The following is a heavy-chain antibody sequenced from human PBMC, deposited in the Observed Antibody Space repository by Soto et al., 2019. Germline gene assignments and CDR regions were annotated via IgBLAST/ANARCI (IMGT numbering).Heavy chain of an antibody. CDR2: ISYDGSNK. CDR3: ARGDEMGRVYYYCGMDV. V-gene: IGHV3-30-3*01. Sequence: QVQLVESGGGVVQPGRSLRLSCAASGFTFSSYAMHWVRQAPGKGLEWVAVISYDGSNKYYADSVKGRFTISRDNSKNALYLQMSSLRAEDTAVYYCARGDEMGRVYYYCGMDVWGQGTTVTVSS. J-gene: IGHJ6*02. D-gene: IGHD2-8*01. CDR1: GFTFSSYA.